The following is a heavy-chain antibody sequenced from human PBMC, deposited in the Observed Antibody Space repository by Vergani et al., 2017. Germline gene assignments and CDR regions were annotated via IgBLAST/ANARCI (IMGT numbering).Heavy chain of an antibody. Sequence: EVQLLESGGSLKQPGGSVRLSCAASVFTFSTYAMHWVREAPGKGLEWVSALTGGGGSTYYADSFKGRFIISRDNSRDTLYLQMNSLRPEDTATYYCVKDAGSYENFFYSWCQGTLVTVSS. V-gene: IGHV3-23*01. J-gene: IGHJ4*02. D-gene: IGHD1-26*01. CDR1: VFTFSTYA. CDR3: VKDAGSYENFFYS. CDR2: LTGGGGST.